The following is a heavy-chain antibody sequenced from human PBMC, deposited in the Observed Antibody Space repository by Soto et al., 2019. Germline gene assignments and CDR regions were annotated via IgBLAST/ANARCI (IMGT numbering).Heavy chain of an antibody. J-gene: IGHJ4*02. D-gene: IGHD3-10*01. CDR1: GFTFSSYA. Sequence: GGSLRLSCSASGFTFSSYAMHWVRQAPGKGLEYVSAISSNGGSTYYADSVKGRFTISRDNSKNTLYLQMSSLRAEDTAVYYCVKESNVLWFGELLKGVEYFDYWGQGTLVTVSS. CDR2: ISSNGGST. CDR3: VKESNVLWFGELLKGVEYFDY. V-gene: IGHV3-64D*08.